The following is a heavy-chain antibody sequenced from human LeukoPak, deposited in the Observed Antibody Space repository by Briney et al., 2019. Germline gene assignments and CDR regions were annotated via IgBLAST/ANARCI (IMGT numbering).Heavy chain of an antibody. Sequence: GGSLRLSCAASGFTFSSYSMNWVRQAPGKGLEWISYIRYSSSTRYYADSVKGRFTISRDNAKNSLYLQMNSLRDEDTAVYYCAKDLSAGYYGMDVWGQGTTVTVSS. CDR3: AKDLSAGYYGMDV. D-gene: IGHD3-3*01. J-gene: IGHJ6*02. CDR2: IRYSSSTR. V-gene: IGHV3-48*02. CDR1: GFTFSSYS.